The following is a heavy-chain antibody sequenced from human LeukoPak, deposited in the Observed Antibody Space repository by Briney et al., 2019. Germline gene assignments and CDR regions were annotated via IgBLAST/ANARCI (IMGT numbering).Heavy chain of an antibody. V-gene: IGHV1-2*04. CDR1: GYTFTGYY. D-gene: IGHD1-26*01. CDR2: INPNSGGT. CDR3: ARTQWELLDYYFDY. Sequence: GASVKVSCKASGYTFTGYYMHWVRQAPGQGLEWMGWINPNSGGTNYAQKFQGWVTMTRDTSISTAYMELSRLRSDDTAVYYCARTQWELLDYYFDYWGQGTLDTVSS. J-gene: IGHJ4*02.